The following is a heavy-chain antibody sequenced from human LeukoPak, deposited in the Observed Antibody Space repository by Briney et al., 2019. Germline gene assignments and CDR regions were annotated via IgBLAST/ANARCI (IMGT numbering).Heavy chain of an antibody. D-gene: IGHD1-26*01. CDR2: IYYTGST. CDR3: ARGVYSGSPRFDY. Sequence: SETLSLTCTVPGGSISSYYWSWIRQPPGKGLEWIGYIYYTGSTNYNPSLKSRVTMSVDTSENQFSLKLSSVTAADTAVYYCARGVYSGSPRFDYWGQGTLVTVSS. V-gene: IGHV4-59*01. J-gene: IGHJ4*02. CDR1: GGSISSYY.